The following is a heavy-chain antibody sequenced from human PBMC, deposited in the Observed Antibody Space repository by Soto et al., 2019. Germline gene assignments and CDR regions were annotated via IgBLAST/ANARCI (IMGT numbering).Heavy chain of an antibody. CDR1: GFTFSSYG. J-gene: IGHJ5*02. Sequence: SLRLSCAASGFTFSSYGMHWVRQAPGKGREWVAVISYDGSNKYYADSVKGRFTISRDNSKNTLYLQMNSLRAEDTAVYYCAKDGVEGIASFSPWFDPWGQGTLVTVSS. V-gene: IGHV3-30*18. CDR3: AKDGVEGIASFSPWFDP. D-gene: IGHD6-13*01. CDR2: ISYDGSNK.